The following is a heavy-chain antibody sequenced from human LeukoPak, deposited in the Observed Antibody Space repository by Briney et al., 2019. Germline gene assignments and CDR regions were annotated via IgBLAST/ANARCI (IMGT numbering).Heavy chain of an antibody. V-gene: IGHV3-30*03. CDR1: GFSFNNHG. J-gene: IGHJ6*02. Sequence: GGSLRLSCVASGFSFNNHGMHWVRQAPGKGLEWVAVISYDGNNKHYTDSVKGRFAISRDNPRNTLYLPMNSLRAEDTAVYYCARDRSMYFYGMDVWGQGTTVTVSS. CDR3: ARDRSMYFYGMDV. CDR2: ISYDGNNK.